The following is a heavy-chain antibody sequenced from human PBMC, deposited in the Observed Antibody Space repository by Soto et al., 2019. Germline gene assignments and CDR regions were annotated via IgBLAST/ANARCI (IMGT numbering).Heavy chain of an antibody. CDR2: IDPSDSYT. Sequence: ESLKISCKGSGYSFTSYRNSWVRQMPGKGLEWMGRIDPSDSYTKYSPSFQGHVTISADKSISTAYLQWSSLKASDTAMYYFASNKNWNYYYGKDVWSQGTTVPDSS. CDR3: ASNKNWNYYYGKDV. CDR1: GYSFTSYR. J-gene: IGHJ6*02. V-gene: IGHV5-10-1*01. D-gene: IGHD1-1*01.